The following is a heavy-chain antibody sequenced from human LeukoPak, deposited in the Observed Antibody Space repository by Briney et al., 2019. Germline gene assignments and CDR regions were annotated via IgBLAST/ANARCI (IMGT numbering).Heavy chain of an antibody. Sequence: PGESLRLSCAASGFTFSSYWMHWVRQGPGKGLVWVSRVNPQGSGTSYTDSVKGRFTISRDNAKDALHLRMDNLRVEDTAVYYCARARWSSTGWFLGYWGQGTLVTVSS. V-gene: IGHV3-74*01. CDR3: ARARWSSTGWFLGY. CDR1: GFTFSSYW. D-gene: IGHD6-19*01. CDR2: VNPQGSGT. J-gene: IGHJ4*02.